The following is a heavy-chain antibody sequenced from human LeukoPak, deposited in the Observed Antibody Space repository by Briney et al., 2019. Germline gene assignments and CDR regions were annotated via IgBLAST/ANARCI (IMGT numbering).Heavy chain of an antibody. V-gene: IGHV3-74*03. D-gene: IGHD4-23*01. CDR3: ARDLDFGGYSNCDY. J-gene: IGHJ4*02. CDR2: IKSDGSSI. CDR1: GFTFSSYW. Sequence: GGSLRLSCAASGFTFSSYWMHWVRQAPGKGLVWVSRIKSDGSSIMYADSVKGRFTISRDNAKSMLYLQMNSLRAEDTAVYYCARDLDFGGYSNCDYWGQGTLVTVSS.